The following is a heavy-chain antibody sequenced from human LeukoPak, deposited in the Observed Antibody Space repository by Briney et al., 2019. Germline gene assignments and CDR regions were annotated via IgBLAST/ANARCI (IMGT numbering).Heavy chain of an antibody. CDR1: GGSIISYY. CDR3: ARGDGYYTDIDY. CDR2: IYYSGST. J-gene: IGHJ4*02. D-gene: IGHD3-3*01. Sequence: PSETLSLTCTVSGGSIISYYWSWIRQPPGKGLEWIGYIYYSGSTNYNPSLKSRVTISVDTSRNQFFLKLNSVTAADTAVYYCARGDGYYTDIDYWGQGALVTVSS. V-gene: IGHV4-59*01.